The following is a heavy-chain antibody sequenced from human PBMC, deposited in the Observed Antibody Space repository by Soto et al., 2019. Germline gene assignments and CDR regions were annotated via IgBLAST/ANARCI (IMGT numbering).Heavy chain of an antibody. D-gene: IGHD5-12*01. V-gene: IGHV1-2*04. CDR2: INPNSGVT. CDR3: SRESGGATATLDYYYFYMDV. Sequence: QVQLVQSGAEVKKPGASVTVSCRSSGDTFTDYYMHWVRQAPGQGLEWMGWINPNSGVTKYAQKFQGWVTMTQDNSIRTGYIQLSRVRSEDPAVYYCSRESGGATATLDYYYFYMDVWGTGTTVTVSS. J-gene: IGHJ6*03. CDR1: GDTFTDYY.